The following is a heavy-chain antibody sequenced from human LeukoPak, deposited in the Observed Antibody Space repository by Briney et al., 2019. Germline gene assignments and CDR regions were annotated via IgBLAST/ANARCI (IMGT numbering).Heavy chain of an antibody. V-gene: IGHV1-18*04. CDR2: ISAYNGNT. Sequence: GASVKVSCKASGYTFTSNGISWVRQAPGQGLEWMGWISAYNGNTNYAQKLQGRVTMTTDTSTSTAYMELRSLRSDDTAVYYCARVMGDIVVVPAAIDYWGQGTLVTVSS. D-gene: IGHD2-2*02. J-gene: IGHJ4*02. CDR1: GYTFTSNG. CDR3: ARVMGDIVVVPAAIDY.